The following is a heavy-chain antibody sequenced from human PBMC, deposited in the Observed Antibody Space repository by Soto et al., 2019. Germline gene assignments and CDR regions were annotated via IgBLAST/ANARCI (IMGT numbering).Heavy chain of an antibody. D-gene: IGHD2-15*01. V-gene: IGHV5-51*01. CDR1: GYSFTNYW. Sequence: GESLKISCKGSGYSFTNYWIAWVRQMPGKGLEWMGIIYPGDSDSRYSPSFQGQVTISADKSISTAYLQWSTLKASDTAMYYCASSGTVQPCNQWGQGTLVTVSS. CDR2: IYPGDSDS. CDR3: ASSGTVQPCNQ. J-gene: IGHJ4*02.